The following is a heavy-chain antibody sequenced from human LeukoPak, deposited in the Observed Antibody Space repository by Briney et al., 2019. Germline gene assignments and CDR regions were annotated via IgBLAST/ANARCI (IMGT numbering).Heavy chain of an antibody. Sequence: PSETLSLTCTVSGGSISDYYWSWIRQPAGKGLEWIGRIYTSGSPNYNPSLKTRVTMSVDTSKNQFSLRLSSVTAADTAVYYCARKGISALAGAFDIWGQGTMVTVSS. CDR1: GGSISDYY. CDR3: ARKGISALAGAFDI. J-gene: IGHJ3*02. CDR2: IYTSGSP. V-gene: IGHV4-4*07. D-gene: IGHD2-21*01.